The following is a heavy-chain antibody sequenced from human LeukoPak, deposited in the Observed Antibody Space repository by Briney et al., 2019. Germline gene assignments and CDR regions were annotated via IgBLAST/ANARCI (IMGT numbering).Heavy chain of an antibody. Sequence: SETLSLTCTVSGGSISSGSYYWSWIRQPAGKGLEWIGRIYTSGSTNYNPSLKSRVTISVDTSKNQFSLKLSSVTAADTAVYYCARDGPGSAEYFQHWGQGTLVTVSS. CDR1: GGSISSGSYY. CDR2: IYTSGST. V-gene: IGHV4-61*02. CDR3: ARDGPGSAEYFQH. J-gene: IGHJ1*01. D-gene: IGHD6-13*01.